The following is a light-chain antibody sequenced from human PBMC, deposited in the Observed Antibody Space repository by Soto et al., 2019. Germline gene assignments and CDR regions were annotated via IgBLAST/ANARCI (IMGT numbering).Light chain of an antibody. V-gene: IGKV3D-20*02. CDR2: GAS. Sequence: EIVLTQSPGTLSLSPGERATLSCRASQCFSSTYLAWYQQKPGQAPRRLIYGASSRATGIPDRFSGGGSGTDFSLTISRLDPEDFAVYYCQQRTNWPQFGQGTRLAI. CDR3: QQRTNWPQ. CDR1: QCFSSTY. J-gene: IGKJ5*01.